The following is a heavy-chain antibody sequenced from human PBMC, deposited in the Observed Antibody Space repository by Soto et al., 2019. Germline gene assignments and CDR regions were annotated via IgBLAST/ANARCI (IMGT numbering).Heavy chain of an antibody. J-gene: IGHJ3*01. CDR2: VFWADDK. V-gene: IGHV2-5*02. CDR1: GFSLSTTGVG. Sequence: QITLKESGPTLVKPTQTLTLTCTYSGFSLSTTGVGVGWIRQPPGKALEWLAIVFWADDKRYSLSLKNRLTITQDTSKIQVVFTMSNMDPADTASYYCACSLASWVNVFDFWGQGTLVTVSS. D-gene: IGHD2-15*01. CDR3: ACSLASWVNVFDF.